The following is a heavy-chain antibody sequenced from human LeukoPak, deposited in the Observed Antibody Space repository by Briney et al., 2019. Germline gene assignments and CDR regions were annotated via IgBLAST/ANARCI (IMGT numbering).Heavy chain of an antibody. CDR2: IYPADSDT. D-gene: IGHD2-2*01. Sequence: GESLKISCKSSGYSFTSYWIGWVRQMPGKGLEWMGIIYPADSDTRYSPSFVGQVTISVDKSINTAYLQWSSLRASDTAFYYCTSHTSGNWFDPWGQGTLVTVSS. V-gene: IGHV5-51*01. CDR1: GYSFTSYW. J-gene: IGHJ5*02. CDR3: TSHTSGNWFDP.